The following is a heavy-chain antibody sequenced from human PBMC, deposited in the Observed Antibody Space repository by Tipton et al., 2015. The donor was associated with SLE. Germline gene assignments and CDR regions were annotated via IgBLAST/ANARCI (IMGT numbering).Heavy chain of an antibody. V-gene: IGHV4-31*03. CDR3: ARTDIVVVPAAGWFDP. J-gene: IGHJ5*02. Sequence: TLSLTCTVSGGSISSGGYYWSWIRQHPGKGLEWIGYIYYSGSTYYNPSLKSRVTISVDTSKNQFSLKLSSVTAADTAVYYCARTDIVVVPAAGWFDPWGQGTLVTVSS. CDR2: IYYSGST. CDR1: GGSISSGGYY. D-gene: IGHD2-2*01.